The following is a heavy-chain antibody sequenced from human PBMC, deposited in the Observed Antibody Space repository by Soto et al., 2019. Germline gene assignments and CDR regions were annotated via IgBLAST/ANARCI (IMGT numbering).Heavy chain of an antibody. V-gene: IGHV1-18*01. Sequence: ASVKVSCKASGYTFTSYGISWVRQAPGQGLEWMGWISAYNGNTNYAQKLQGRVTMTTDTSTSTAYMELRSLRSDDTAVYYCARDFSSPMITFGGVIVSYYFDYWGQGTLVTVSS. CDR2: ISAYNGNT. D-gene: IGHD3-16*02. CDR3: ARDFSSPMITFGGVIVSYYFDY. J-gene: IGHJ4*02. CDR1: GYTFTSYG.